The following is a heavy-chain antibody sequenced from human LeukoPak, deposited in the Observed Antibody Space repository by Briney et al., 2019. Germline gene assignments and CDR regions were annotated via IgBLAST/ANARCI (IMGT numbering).Heavy chain of an antibody. Sequence: SETLSLTCTVSGGSISSTSYYWGWIRQPPGKGLEWIGSMYHNGSTYYNPSLKSRVTISVDTSKNQFSLKLSSVTAADTAVYYCARHPSGRMWLQQGGWFDPWGQGTLVAVSS. CDR2: MYHNGST. V-gene: IGHV4-39*01. J-gene: IGHJ5*02. D-gene: IGHD5-24*01. CDR1: GGSISSTSYY. CDR3: ARHPSGRMWLQQGGWFDP.